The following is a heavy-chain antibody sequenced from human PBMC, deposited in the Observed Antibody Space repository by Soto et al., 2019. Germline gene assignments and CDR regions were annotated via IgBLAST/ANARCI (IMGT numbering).Heavy chain of an antibody. J-gene: IGHJ4*02. V-gene: IGHV4-61*01. Sequence: SETLSLTCTVSGGSVSSGSYYWSWIRQPPGKGLEWIGYIYYSGSTNYNPSLKSRVTISVDTSKNQFSLKLSSVTAADTAVYYCARDADSSSSQYYFDYWGQGTLVTVSS. CDR3: ARDADSSSSQYYFDY. CDR2: IYYSGST. D-gene: IGHD6-6*01. CDR1: GGSVSSGSYY.